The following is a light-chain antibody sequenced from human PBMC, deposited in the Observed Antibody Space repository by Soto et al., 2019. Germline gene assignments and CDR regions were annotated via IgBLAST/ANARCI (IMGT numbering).Light chain of an antibody. Sequence: EMVLTQSPAPLSLSPGERATISCRASQSVSSYLAWYQQKPGQAPRLLIYDASNRATVIPAMFSGSGSGTDFTLTISSLEPEDFAVYYCQQRSNWLTFGGGTKVEIK. V-gene: IGKV3-11*01. CDR1: QSVSSY. J-gene: IGKJ4*01. CDR3: QQRSNWLT. CDR2: DAS.